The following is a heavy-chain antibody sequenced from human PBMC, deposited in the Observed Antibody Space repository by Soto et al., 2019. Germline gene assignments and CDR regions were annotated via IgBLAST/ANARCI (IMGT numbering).Heavy chain of an antibody. Sequence: DVQLVESGGGLVQPGGSLRLSCAASGFTFNTYSRNWVRQAPGMGLEWVSYISIRDNNVYYTDSVQGRFTVSRDNAENSLYLQMNSLRDEDTAVYYCARDWQYAFDVWGQGIMVTVSS. CDR3: ARDWQYAFDV. CDR1: GFTFNTYS. J-gene: IGHJ3*01. CDR2: ISIRDNNV. V-gene: IGHV3-48*02.